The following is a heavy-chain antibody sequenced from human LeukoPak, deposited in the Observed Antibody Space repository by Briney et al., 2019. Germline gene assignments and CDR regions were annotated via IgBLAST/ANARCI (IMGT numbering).Heavy chain of an antibody. Sequence: GGSLRLSCAASGLIVSSNYMNWVRQAPGKGLEWVSVIYSDGSTYYADSVKGRFTTSRDNSKNTLYLQINSLRAEDTAVYYCARGSAVAGHYYYGMDVWGQGATVTVSS. CDR3: ARGSAVAGHYYYGMDV. CDR1: GLIVSSNY. CDR2: IYSDGST. J-gene: IGHJ6*02. V-gene: IGHV3-53*01. D-gene: IGHD6-19*01.